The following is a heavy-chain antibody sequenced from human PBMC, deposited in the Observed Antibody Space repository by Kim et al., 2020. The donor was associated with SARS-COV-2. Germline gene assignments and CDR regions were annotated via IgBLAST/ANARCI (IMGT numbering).Heavy chain of an antibody. Sequence: GGSLRLSCAASGFTFSSYGMSWVRQAPGKGLEWVSAISGSGGSTYYADSVKGRFTISRDNSKNTLYLQMNSLRAEDTAVYYCAKGGRERYYDSSGYPSLYYYGMDVWGQGPTVTVSS. D-gene: IGHD3-22*01. V-gene: IGHV3-23*01. CDR2: ISGSGGST. J-gene: IGHJ6*02. CDR3: AKGGRERYYDSSGYPSLYYYGMDV. CDR1: GFTFSSYG.